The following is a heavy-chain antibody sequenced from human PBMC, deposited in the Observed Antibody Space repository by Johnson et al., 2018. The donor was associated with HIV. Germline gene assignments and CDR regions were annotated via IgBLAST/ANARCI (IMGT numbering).Heavy chain of an antibody. V-gene: IGHV3-30*04. CDR2: MSYNASNK. CDR1: GFSFSSYA. Sequence: QVQLVESGGGVVQPGRSLRLSCAASGFSFSSYAMHWVRQAPGKGLEWVALMSYNASNKYYADSVKGRFTISRDNSKNTLCLQMNSLRPEDTAIYYCARVGTARPRVRAFDIWGQGTTVTVSS. CDR3: ARVGTARPRVRAFDI. J-gene: IGHJ3*02. D-gene: IGHD6-6*01.